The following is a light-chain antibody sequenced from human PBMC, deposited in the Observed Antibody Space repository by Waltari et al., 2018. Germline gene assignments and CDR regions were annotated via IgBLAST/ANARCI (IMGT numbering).Light chain of an antibody. CDR1: NLGSES. V-gene: IGLV3-21*02. Sequence: SYVLTQPPSVSVAPGQTARITCGGPNLGSESVHWYQQKPGQAPALVVYDDSDRPSGIPERFSGSNSGNTATLTISRVEAGDEADYYCQVWDGSSDHYVFGTGTTVTVL. J-gene: IGLJ1*01. CDR3: QVWDGSSDHYV. CDR2: DDS.